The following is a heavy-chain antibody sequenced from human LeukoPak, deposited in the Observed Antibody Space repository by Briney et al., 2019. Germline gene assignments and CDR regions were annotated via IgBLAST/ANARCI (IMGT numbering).Heavy chain of an antibody. V-gene: IGHV4-38-2*02. CDR3: ARVQSYAYGFDY. D-gene: IGHD2-2*01. Sequence: SETLSLTCTVSGYSISSGYYWGWIRQPPGKGLEWIGSIHHSGSTYYNPALKSRVTISVDTSKMQFSLNLRSVTAADTAVYYCARVQSYAYGFDYWGQGTLVTVSS. CDR2: IHHSGST. CDR1: GYSISSGYY. J-gene: IGHJ4*02.